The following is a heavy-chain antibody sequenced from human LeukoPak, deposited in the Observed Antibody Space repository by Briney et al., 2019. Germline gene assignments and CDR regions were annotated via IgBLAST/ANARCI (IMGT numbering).Heavy chain of an antibody. CDR1: GFTFSTYA. D-gene: IGHD3-10*01. J-gene: IGHJ4*02. V-gene: IGHV3-23*01. CDR3: AKRGGYETMAAFDY. CDR2: ISPSGTDT. Sequence: GGSLRLSCAVSGFTFSTYAMSWVRQAPGKGLEWVSAISPSGTDTYCADSVRGRFTISRDNSKNTVFLQMNSLRVEDTAVYYCAKRGGYETMAAFDYWGQGTLVPVSS.